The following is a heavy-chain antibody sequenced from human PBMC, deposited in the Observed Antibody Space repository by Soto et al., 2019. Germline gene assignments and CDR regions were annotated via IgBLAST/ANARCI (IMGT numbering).Heavy chain of an antibody. D-gene: IGHD2-15*01. Sequence: EVQLLESGGGLVQPGGSLRLSCAASGFTFSSYAMSWVRQAPGKGLEWVSAISGSGGSTYYADSVKGRFTISRDNSKNTLYLQMNSLRAEDTAVYYCAKAPHRYCSGGSCPPGYWGQGTLVTVSS. J-gene: IGHJ4*02. CDR2: ISGSGGST. CDR3: AKAPHRYCSGGSCPPGY. V-gene: IGHV3-23*01. CDR1: GFTFSSYA.